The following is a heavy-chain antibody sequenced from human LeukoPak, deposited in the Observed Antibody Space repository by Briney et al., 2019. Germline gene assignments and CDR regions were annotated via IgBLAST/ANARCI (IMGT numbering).Heavy chain of an antibody. CDR2: IYYSGST. D-gene: IGHD3-16*02. CDR3: ARDRYGFAFDI. Sequence: SETLSLTCTVSGGSISSYYWSWIRQSPGKGLECIGYIYYSGSTNYNPSLKSRVTISVDTSKNQFSLRLNSVTAADTAVYYCARDRYGFAFDIWGQGTMVTVSS. V-gene: IGHV4-59*01. J-gene: IGHJ3*02. CDR1: GGSISSYY.